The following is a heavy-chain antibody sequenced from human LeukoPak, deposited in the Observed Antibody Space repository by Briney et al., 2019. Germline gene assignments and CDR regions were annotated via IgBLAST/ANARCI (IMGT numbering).Heavy chain of an antibody. CDR1: GGTFSSYA. Sequence: ASVKVSCKASGGTFSSYAISWVRQAPGQGLEWMGWISAYNGNTNYAQKLQGRVTMTTDTSTSTAYMELRSLRSDDTAVYYCARDRVGEQWLVIAFDIWGQGTMVTVSS. J-gene: IGHJ3*02. CDR3: ARDRVGEQWLVIAFDI. V-gene: IGHV1-18*01. D-gene: IGHD6-19*01. CDR2: ISAYNGNT.